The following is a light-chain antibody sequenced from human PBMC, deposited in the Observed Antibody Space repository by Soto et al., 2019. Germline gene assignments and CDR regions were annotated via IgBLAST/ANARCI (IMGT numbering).Light chain of an antibody. CDR3: HQYNDWPPWT. Sequence: EIVMTQSPATLSVSPGERATLSCRASQSVSSNLAWYQQKPGQAPRLLIYGASTRATGIPARLRGSGSGTAFTLTISSLQSEDFAVYYCHQYNDWPPWTFGQGTKVEIK. J-gene: IGKJ1*01. V-gene: IGKV3-15*01. CDR2: GAS. CDR1: QSVSSN.